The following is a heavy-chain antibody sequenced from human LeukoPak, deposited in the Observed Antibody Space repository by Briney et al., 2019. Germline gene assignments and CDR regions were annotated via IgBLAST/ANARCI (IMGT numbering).Heavy chain of an antibody. Sequence: PSETLSLTCTVSGGSISSYYWSWIRQPPGKGLEWIGYIYYSGSTNYNPSLKSRVTISVDTSKNQFSLKLSSVTAADTAVYYCARLNDYGDYFSYWGQGTLVTVSS. V-gene: IGHV4-59*01. CDR3: ARLNDYGDYFSY. J-gene: IGHJ4*02. CDR2: IYYSGST. D-gene: IGHD4-17*01. CDR1: GGSISSYY.